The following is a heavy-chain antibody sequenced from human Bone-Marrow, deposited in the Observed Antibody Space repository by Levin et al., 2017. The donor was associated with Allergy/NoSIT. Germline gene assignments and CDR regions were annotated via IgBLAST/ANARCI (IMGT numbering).Heavy chain of an antibody. D-gene: IGHD1-26*01. Sequence: PSETLSLTCTVSGGSISSYYWSWIRQPPGKGLEWIGYIYYSGSTNYNPSLKSRVTISVDTSKNQFSLKLSSVTAADTAVYYCAREMAPVGAFDIWGQGTMVTVSS. J-gene: IGHJ3*02. CDR2: IYYSGST. CDR1: GGSISSYY. CDR3: AREMAPVGAFDI. V-gene: IGHV4-59*01.